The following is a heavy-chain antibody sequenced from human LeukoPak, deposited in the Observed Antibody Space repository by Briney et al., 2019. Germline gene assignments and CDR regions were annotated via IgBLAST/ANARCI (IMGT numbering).Heavy chain of an antibody. Sequence: SETLSLTCAVYGGSFSGYYWSWIRQPPGKGLEWIGEINHSGSTNYNPSLKSRVTISINTSKNQFSLKLSSVTAADTAVYYCARADSGYDSDRFDPWGQGTLVTVSS. J-gene: IGHJ5*02. CDR2: INHSGST. CDR1: GGSFSGYY. CDR3: ARADSGYDSDRFDP. V-gene: IGHV4-34*01. D-gene: IGHD5-12*01.